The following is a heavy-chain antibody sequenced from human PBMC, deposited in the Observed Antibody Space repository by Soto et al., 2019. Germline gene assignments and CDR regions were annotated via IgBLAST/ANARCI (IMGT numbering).Heavy chain of an antibody. V-gene: IGHV3-74*03. Sequence: EVQLVESGGGLVQSGGSLRLSCAASGFTFSKHWMHWVRQVPGKGLVWVSRINRDGITITYADSMKGRFTVSRDNAKNTVYLQMNSLRAEDTAVYYCARDSYYSLDVWGQGTTVTVSS. J-gene: IGHJ6*02. CDR2: INRDGITI. CDR3: ARDSYYSLDV. CDR1: GFTFSKHW.